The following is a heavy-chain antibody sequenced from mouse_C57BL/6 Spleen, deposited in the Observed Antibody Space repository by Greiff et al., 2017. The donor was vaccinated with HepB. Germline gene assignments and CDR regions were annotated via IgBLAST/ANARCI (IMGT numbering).Heavy chain of an antibody. V-gene: IGHV1-42*01. Sequence: EVQLVESGPELVKPGASVKISCKASGYSFTGYYMNWVKQSPEKSLEWIGEINPSTGGTTYNQKFKAKATLTVDKSSSTAYMQLKSLTSEDSAVYYCARRPIYDGYYDYAMDYWGQGTSVTVSS. D-gene: IGHD2-3*01. CDR1: GYSFTGYY. CDR3: ARRPIYDGYYDYAMDY. CDR2: INPSTGGT. J-gene: IGHJ4*01.